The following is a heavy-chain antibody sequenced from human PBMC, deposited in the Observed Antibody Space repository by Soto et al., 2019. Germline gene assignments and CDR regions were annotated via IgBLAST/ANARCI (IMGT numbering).Heavy chain of an antibody. J-gene: IGHJ6*03. D-gene: IGHD3-10*01. CDR1: GGTFRNYT. CDR3: AKVSEMGSVTEGYYYHMEV. V-gene: IGHV1-69*02. CDR2: IIPILGIA. Sequence: QVQLVQSGAEVKKSGSSVKVSCKASGGTFRNYTISWVRQAPGQGLEWMGRIIPILGIANYPQKFQARVTITADKSTNTAYLELSSLRSQDTAMYYCAKVSEMGSVTEGYYYHMEVWGQGTTVTVSS.